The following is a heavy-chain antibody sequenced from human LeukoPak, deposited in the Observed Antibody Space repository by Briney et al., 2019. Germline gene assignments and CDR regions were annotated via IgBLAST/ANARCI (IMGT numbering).Heavy chain of an antibody. J-gene: IGHJ6*03. Sequence: GGSLRLSCEASGVSMSPYSMQWVRQAPGKGRAWVAVISSVGSHKYYADSVKGRFTISRDNSKNTLYLPLHSLRPADTAVYYCARARMESVGYSSYMHVWGKGTTVTVSS. D-gene: IGHD1-1*01. CDR3: ARARMESVGYSSYMHV. V-gene: IGHV3-30*01. CDR2: ISSVGSHK. CDR1: GVSMSPYS.